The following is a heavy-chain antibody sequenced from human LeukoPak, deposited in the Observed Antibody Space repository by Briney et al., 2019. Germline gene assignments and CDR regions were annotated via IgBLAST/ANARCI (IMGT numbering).Heavy chain of an antibody. J-gene: IGHJ4*02. Sequence: SGGSLRLSCAASGFTVSSNYMSWVRQAPGKGLEWVANIKEDGREKKYVDSLKDRFTISRDNAKNSVYLQMSGLRVDDTAIYYCARDKEGGSDDHWGQGTLVTVSS. V-gene: IGHV3-7*01. CDR2: IKEDGREK. D-gene: IGHD2-15*01. CDR1: GFTVSSNY. CDR3: ARDKEGGSDDH.